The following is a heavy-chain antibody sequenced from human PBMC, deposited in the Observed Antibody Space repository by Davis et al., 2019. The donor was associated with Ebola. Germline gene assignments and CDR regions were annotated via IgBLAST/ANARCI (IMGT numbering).Heavy chain of an antibody. CDR1: GGSISSGGYY. Sequence: PSATLSLTCTVSGGSISSGGYYWSWIRQHPGKGLEWIGYIYYSGSTYYNPSLKSRVTISVDTSKNQFSLKLSSVTAADTAVYYCARLLKSSGYYYLDYWGQGTLVTVSS. CDR3: ARLLKSSGYYYLDY. V-gene: IGHV4-31*03. J-gene: IGHJ4*02. D-gene: IGHD3-22*01. CDR2: IYYSGST.